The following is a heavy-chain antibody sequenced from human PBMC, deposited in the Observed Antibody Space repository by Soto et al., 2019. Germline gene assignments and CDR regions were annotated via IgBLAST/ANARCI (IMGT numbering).Heavy chain of an antibody. CDR1: GFTFAYS. CDR2: ISGSGGST. V-gene: IGHV3-23*01. J-gene: IGHJ3*02. CDR3: AKLMIAVGANSAFDI. Sequence: EEQLLESGGGLVQPGGSLRLSCAGSGFTFAYSMTWVRQAPGKGLEWVASISGSGGSTWYADSVKGRFTISRDNSKNTLYLQMNNLGAEDTALYYCAKLMIAVGANSAFDIWGQGTVVTVSS. D-gene: IGHD1-26*01.